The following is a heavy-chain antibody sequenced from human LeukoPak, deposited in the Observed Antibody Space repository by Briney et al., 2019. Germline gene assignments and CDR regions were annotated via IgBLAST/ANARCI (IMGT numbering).Heavy chain of an antibody. V-gene: IGHV3-21*01. J-gene: IGHJ5*01. CDR1: GFAFSGFG. CDR3: TRDPRHFDS. D-gene: IGHD6-6*01. CDR2: ISHDSIDT. Sequence: GGSLRLSCAASGFAFSGFGMSWVRQAPGKGLEWVATISHDSIDTHYIDSVKGRFTISRDNAKNSLYLQMSSLRVEDTAVYYCTRDPRHFDSCGQGTLVTVSS.